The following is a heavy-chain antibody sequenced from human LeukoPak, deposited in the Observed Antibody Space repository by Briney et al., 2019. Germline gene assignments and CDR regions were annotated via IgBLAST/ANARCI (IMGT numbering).Heavy chain of an antibody. D-gene: IGHD3-10*01. CDR1: GGSISSSNW. V-gene: IGHV4-4*02. CDR3: ARGLWFGELSFDY. Sequence: SETLSLTCAVSGGSISSSNWWSWVRQPPGKGLEWIGEIYHSGSTNYNPSLKSRVTISVDKSKNQFSLKLSSVTAADTAVYYCARGLWFGELSFDYWGQGTLVTVSS. CDR2: IYHSGST. J-gene: IGHJ4*02.